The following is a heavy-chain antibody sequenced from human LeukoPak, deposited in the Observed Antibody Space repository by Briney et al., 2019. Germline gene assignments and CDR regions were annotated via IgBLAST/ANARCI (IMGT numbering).Heavy chain of an antibody. D-gene: IGHD2-2*01. J-gene: IGHJ4*02. CDR2: IKQDGSEK. Sequence: GGSLRLSCVGSGYIFSSYWMNRVRQAPGKGLEWVANIKQDGSEKYHVDSVKGRFTISRDNAKNSLYLQMDSLRVEDTAVYYCARGRECSGTGCYLPGIYWGQGILVTVSS. CDR1: GYIFSSYW. V-gene: IGHV3-7*01. CDR3: ARGRECSGTGCYLPGIY.